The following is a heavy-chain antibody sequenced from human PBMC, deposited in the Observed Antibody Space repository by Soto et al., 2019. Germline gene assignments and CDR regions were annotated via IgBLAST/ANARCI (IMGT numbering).Heavy chain of an antibody. D-gene: IGHD3-22*01. Sequence: VGSLRLSCAASGFTFSSYWMHWVRQAPGKGLVWVSRINSDGSSTSYADSVKGRFTISRDNAKNTLYLQMNSLRAEDTAVYYCARGAGYYYDSSGYYPSWFDPWGQGTLVTVSS. CDR3: ARGAGYYYDSSGYYPSWFDP. J-gene: IGHJ5*02. V-gene: IGHV3-74*01. CDR2: INSDGSST. CDR1: GFTFSSYW.